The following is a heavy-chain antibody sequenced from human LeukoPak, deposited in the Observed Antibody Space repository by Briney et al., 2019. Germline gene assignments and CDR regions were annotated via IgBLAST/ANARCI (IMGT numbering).Heavy chain of an antibody. CDR3: ARDDVLGFDY. D-gene: IGHD3-16*01. CDR1: GFIFSSSW. Sequence: PGGSLRLSCAAPGFIFSSSWMHWVRQAPGKGLVWISRINSDGRSTRYADSVKGRLTISRDNAKNTLYLQMNTLRAEDTAVYYCARDDVLGFDYWGQGTLVTVSS. CDR2: INSDGRST. V-gene: IGHV3-74*01. J-gene: IGHJ4*02.